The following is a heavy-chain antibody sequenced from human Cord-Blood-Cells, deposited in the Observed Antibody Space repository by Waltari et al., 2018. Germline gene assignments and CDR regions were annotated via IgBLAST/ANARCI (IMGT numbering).Heavy chain of an antibody. CDR2: INHSGST. Sequence: QVQLQQWGAGLLKPSETLSLTCAVYGGSFSGYYWSWIRQPPGKGLEWIGEINHSGSTNYNPSLKSRVSISVDTSKNQLSLKLSSETAADTAENYCASHSKVLPTHYWGQGTVVTVSS. V-gene: IGHV4-34*01. CDR3: ASHSKVLPTHY. D-gene: IGHD3-16*01. J-gene: IGHJ4*02. CDR1: GGSFSGYY.